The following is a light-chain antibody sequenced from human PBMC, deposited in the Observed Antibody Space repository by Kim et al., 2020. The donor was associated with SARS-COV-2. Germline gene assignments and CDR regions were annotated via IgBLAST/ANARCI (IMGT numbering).Light chain of an antibody. CDR2: VNSDGSH. CDR1: SGHSSNA. J-gene: IGLJ3*02. Sequence: ASVKLTCTLGSGHSSNAITWHQHQPEKAPRYLMKVNSDGSHIKEDGISDRFSGSSSGAERYLTISSLQSEDEADYYCQTWGTGIWVFGGGTKLTVL. V-gene: IGLV4-69*01. CDR3: QTWGTGIWV.